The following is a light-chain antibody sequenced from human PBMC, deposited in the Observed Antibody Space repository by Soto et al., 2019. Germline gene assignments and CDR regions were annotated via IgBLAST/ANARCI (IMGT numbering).Light chain of an antibody. CDR1: SSDVGGYNY. CDR3: GSYASSSTLV. CDR2: DVS. J-gene: IGLJ2*01. Sequence: QSVLTQPASVSGSPGQSITISCTGTSSDVGGYNYVSWYQHHPGKAPRLMIYDVSNRPSGVSNRFSGSKSGNTASLTISGLQADDEADYYCGSYASSSTLVFGGGTKVTVL. V-gene: IGLV2-14*03.